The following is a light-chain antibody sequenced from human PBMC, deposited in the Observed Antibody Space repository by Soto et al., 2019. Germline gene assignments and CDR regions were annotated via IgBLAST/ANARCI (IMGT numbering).Light chain of an antibody. Sequence: EIVMTQSPATLSVSPGERATLSCRASQSVSRNLAWYRQKPGQAPRLLIYGASTRATNTPARFSGSGSGTEFTLTISSPQSEDFAIYYCQQYNVWPYTFGQGTKVDIK. CDR1: QSVSRN. CDR3: QQYNVWPYT. J-gene: IGKJ2*01. V-gene: IGKV3-15*01. CDR2: GAS.